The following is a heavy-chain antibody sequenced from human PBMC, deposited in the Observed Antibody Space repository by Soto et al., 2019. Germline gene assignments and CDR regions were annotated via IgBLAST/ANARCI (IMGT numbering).Heavy chain of an antibody. CDR2: IYYSGST. D-gene: IGHD6-19*01. J-gene: IGHJ5*02. Sequence: PSETLSLTCTVSGGSISSGGYYWSWIRQHPGKGLEWIGYIYYSGSTYYNPSLKSRVTISVDTSKNQFSLKLSSVTAADTAVYYCARDVQAVADYWFDPWGQGTLVTVSS. V-gene: IGHV4-31*03. CDR3: ARDVQAVADYWFDP. CDR1: GGSISSGGYY.